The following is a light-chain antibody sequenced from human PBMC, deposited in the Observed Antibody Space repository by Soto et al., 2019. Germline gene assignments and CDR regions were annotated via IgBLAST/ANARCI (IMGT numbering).Light chain of an antibody. J-gene: IGKJ3*01. Sequence: EIVLTQSPGTPSLSPGETATLSCRASQSVTSSYLAWYQQKPGQAPRLLIYAASTRATGIPDRFSGSGSGTDFTLTISSLEPEDFAVYYCQQYVGSPPFTFGPGTNVDIK. V-gene: IGKV3-20*01. CDR3: QQYVGSPPFT. CDR1: QSVTSSY. CDR2: AAS.